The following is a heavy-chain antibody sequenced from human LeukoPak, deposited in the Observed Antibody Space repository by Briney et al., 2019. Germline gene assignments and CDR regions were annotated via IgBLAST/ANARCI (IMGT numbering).Heavy chain of an antibody. CDR2: MNPNSGNT. V-gene: IGHV1-8*03. D-gene: IGHD3-3*01. CDR3: ARGDDFWSGSDY. J-gene: IGHJ4*02. CDR1: GYTFTSYD. Sequence: WASVKVSCKASGYTFTSYDINWVRQATGQGLEWMGWMNPNSGNTGYAQKFQGRVTITRNTSISTAYMELSSLRSEDTAVYYCARGDDFWSGSDYWGQGTLVTVSS.